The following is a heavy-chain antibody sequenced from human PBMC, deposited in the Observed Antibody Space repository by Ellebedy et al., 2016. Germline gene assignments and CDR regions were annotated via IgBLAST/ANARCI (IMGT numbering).Heavy chain of an antibody. J-gene: IGHJ6*02. Sequence: ASVKVSCKASGYTFTSYAMHWVRQAPGQRLEWMGWINAGNGNTKCSQKFQGRVTITRDTSASTAYMELRSLRSDDPAVYYCAADYPRPVPAAIHQYYYYGMDVWGQGTTVTVSS. CDR1: GYTFTSYA. D-gene: IGHD2-2*01. CDR2: INAGNGNT. CDR3: AADYPRPVPAAIHQYYYYGMDV. V-gene: IGHV1-3*01.